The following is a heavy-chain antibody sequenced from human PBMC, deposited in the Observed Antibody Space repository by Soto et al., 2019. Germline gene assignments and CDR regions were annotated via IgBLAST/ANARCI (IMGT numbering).Heavy chain of an antibody. CDR1: GYTFTSYY. CDR2: INPSGGST. D-gene: IGHD2-8*01. J-gene: IGHJ6*03. CDR3: ARDQNSSTNGVCYTPYYYYYYYMDV. V-gene: IGHV1-46*04. Sequence: ASVKVSCKASGYTFTSYYMHWVRQAPGQGLEWMGIINPSGGSTSYAQKLQGRVTMTRDTSTSTVYMELSSLRSEDTAVYYCARDQNSSTNGVCYTPYYYYYYYMDVWGKGTTVTVSS.